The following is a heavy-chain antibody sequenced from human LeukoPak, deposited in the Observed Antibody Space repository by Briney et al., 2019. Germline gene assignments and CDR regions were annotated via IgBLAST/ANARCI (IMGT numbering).Heavy chain of an antibody. J-gene: IGHJ4*02. V-gene: IGHV4-59*12. Sequence: KPSETLSLTCTVSDGAITGYYWGWIRQPPGKGLEWIGHISYSGSTSYNPSLKSRVTISVDTSKNHFSLKLNSVTAADTAVYYCARGYSTSWTYYFDYWGQGALVTVSS. CDR3: ARGYSTSWTYYFDY. D-gene: IGHD6-13*01. CDR1: DGAITGYY. CDR2: ISYSGST.